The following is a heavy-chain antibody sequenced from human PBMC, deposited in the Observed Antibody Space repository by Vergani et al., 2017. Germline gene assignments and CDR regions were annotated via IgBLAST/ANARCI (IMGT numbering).Heavy chain of an antibody. CDR3: ARDGHYSVLSGCYIGDGFDI. CDR1: GFTVSTDY. D-gene: IGHD3-3*01. J-gene: IGHJ3*02. CDR2: LYRGAFT. Sequence: EVQLVESGGGLVQPGGSLTLSCAASGFTVSTDYFSWVRQAPGKGLEWVSILYRGAFTSYTDSVKGRFTVSRDISKNSLFLQMNSLRPEDTARYYCARDGHYSVLSGCYIGDGFDIWCQGTMVTVSS. V-gene: IGHV3-66*02.